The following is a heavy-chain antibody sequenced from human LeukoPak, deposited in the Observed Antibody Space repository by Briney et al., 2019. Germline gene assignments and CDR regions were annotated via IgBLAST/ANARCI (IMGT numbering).Heavy chain of an antibody. CDR2: IRYDGSNK. CDR1: GFTFSSYG. Sequence: PGGSLRLSCAASGFTFSSYGMHWVRQAPGKGLEWVAFIRYDGSNKYYADSVKGRFTISRDNSKNTLYLQMNSLRAEDTAVYYCAKDSYWSRTSLDYWGQGTLVTVSS. V-gene: IGHV3-30*02. J-gene: IGHJ4*02. D-gene: IGHD2-2*01. CDR3: AKDSYWSRTSLDY.